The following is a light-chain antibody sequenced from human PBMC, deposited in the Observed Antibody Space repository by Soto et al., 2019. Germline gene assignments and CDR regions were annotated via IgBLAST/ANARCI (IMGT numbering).Light chain of an antibody. V-gene: IGLV1-51*01. CDR3: GTWDSSLSVAL. Sequence: QSVLTQPPSVSAAPGQKVTISCSGGSSNIGDNYVSWYQQLPGTAPKLLIYDNNKRPSGIPDRFSGSKSGTSATLGITGLQTGDEVDYYCGTWDSSLSVALLGGGTKLTVL. CDR1: SSNIGDNY. J-gene: IGLJ2*01. CDR2: DNN.